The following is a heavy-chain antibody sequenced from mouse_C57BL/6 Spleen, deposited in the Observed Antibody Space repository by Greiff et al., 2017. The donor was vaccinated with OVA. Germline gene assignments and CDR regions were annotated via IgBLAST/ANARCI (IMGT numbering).Heavy chain of an antibody. D-gene: IGHD1-1*01. Sequence: VHLVESGPGLVQPSQSLSITCTVSGFSLTSYGVHWVRQSPGKGLEWLGVIWSGGSTDYNAAFISRLSISKDNSKSQVFFKMNSLQADDTAIYYCARNSHYYGSSYGNWFAYWGQGTLVTVSA. V-gene: IGHV2-2*01. CDR2: IWSGGST. CDR1: GFSLTSYG. J-gene: IGHJ3*01. CDR3: ARNSHYYGSSYGNWFAY.